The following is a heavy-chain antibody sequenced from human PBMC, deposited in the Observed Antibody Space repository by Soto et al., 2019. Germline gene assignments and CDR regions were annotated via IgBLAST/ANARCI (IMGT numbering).Heavy chain of an antibody. D-gene: IGHD2-2*01. CDR2: IYDSGST. Sequence: LSLTCTVSGCSISRYYWSWIRQPPGKGLEWIGYIYDSGSTNYNPSLKSRVTISGNTSKNQFSLKLSSVTAADTAVYYCARDLVVPAALNYKYGRDVWGQGNTVTVSS. V-gene: IGHV4-59*01. J-gene: IGHJ6*02. CDR1: GCSISRYY. CDR3: ARDLVVPAALNYKYGRDV.